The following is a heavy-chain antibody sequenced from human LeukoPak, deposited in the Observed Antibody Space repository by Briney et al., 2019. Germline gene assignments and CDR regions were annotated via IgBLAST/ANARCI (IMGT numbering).Heavy chain of an antibody. CDR3: ARVLVSGVAAWAY. CDR2: INSNSGAT. V-gene: IGHV1-2*02. D-gene: IGHD3-3*01. CDR1: GYTFTGYY. Sequence: GASVKVSCKASGYTFTGYYIHWVRQAPGQGLEWMGWINSNSGATNYAQKFQGRVTMTRDTSITTAYMELSWLTSDDTAVYFCARVLVSGVAAWAYWGHGTLVTVSS. J-gene: IGHJ4*01.